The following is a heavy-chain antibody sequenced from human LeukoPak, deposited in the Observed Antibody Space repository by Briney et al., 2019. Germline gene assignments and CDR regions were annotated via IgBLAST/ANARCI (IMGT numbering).Heavy chain of an antibody. D-gene: IGHD3-9*01. CDR1: GYSISSGYY. V-gene: IGHV4-38-2*02. CDR3: ARLLRYAFDI. Sequence: SETLSLTCTVSGYSISSGYYWGWIRQPPGKGLEWIGSIYHSGSTYYNPSLKSRVTISVDTSKNQFSLKLSSVTAADTAVYYCARLLRYAFDIWGQGTMVTVSS. J-gene: IGHJ3*02. CDR2: IYHSGST.